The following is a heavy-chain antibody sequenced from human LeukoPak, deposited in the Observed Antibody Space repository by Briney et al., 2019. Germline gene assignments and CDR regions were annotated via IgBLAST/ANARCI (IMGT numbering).Heavy chain of an antibody. J-gene: IGHJ3*02. D-gene: IGHD3-22*01. CDR1: GFTFNSYA. V-gene: IGHV3-23*01. Sequence: GGSLRLSCAASGFTFNSYAMSWVRQAPGKGLEWVSAISGGGGNTYYADSVKGRFTISRDNSKNTLYLQMNSLRAEDTAVYYCAKGGLVISDAFDIWGQGTMVTVSS. CDR2: ISGGGGNT. CDR3: AKGGLVISDAFDI.